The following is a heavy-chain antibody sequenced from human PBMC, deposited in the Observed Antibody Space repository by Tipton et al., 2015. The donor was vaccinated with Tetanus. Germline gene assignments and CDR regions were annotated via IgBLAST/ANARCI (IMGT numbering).Heavy chain of an antibody. CDR1: GYIFSDYF. CDR2: IDPSVAGT. J-gene: IGHJ4*02. CDR3: ARRHSSKVVDY. V-gene: IGHV1-46*01. D-gene: IGHD1-26*01. Sequence: QVQLVQSGAEVKKPGASVKISCQAFGYIFSDYFIHWVRQAPGQGFEWLGIIDPSVAGTSYSRNLQGRLSLTRDTSTNTVYMELNSLTSDDTAVYYCARRHSSKVVDYWGQGTPVTVSS.